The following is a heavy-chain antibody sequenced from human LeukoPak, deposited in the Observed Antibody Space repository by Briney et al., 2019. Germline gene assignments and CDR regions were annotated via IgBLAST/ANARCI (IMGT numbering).Heavy chain of an antibody. J-gene: IGHJ4*02. Sequence: GGSLRLSCAASGFTFSSYSMNWVRQAPGKGLEWVSSISSSSYIYYTDSVKGRFTISRDNAKNSLYLQMNSLSAEDTAVFYCARGGGEVDYWGQGTLVTVSS. CDR3: ARGGGEVDY. CDR1: GFTFSSYS. V-gene: IGHV3-21*01. D-gene: IGHD3-16*01. CDR2: ISSSSYI.